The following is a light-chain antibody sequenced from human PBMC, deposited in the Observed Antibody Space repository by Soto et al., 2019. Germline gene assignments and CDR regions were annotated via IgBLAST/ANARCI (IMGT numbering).Light chain of an antibody. J-gene: IGLJ1*01. V-gene: IGLV1-40*01. CDR1: SSNIGAGYD. CDR2: GNS. CDR3: QSYDSSLRYV. Sequence: QSVLTQPPSVSGAPGQRVTISCTGSSSNIGAGYDVHWYQQLPGTDPNLLIYGNSNRPSGVPDRFAGSKSGTSASLAITGLQAEDEADYYCQSYDSSLRYVFGTGTKLTVL.